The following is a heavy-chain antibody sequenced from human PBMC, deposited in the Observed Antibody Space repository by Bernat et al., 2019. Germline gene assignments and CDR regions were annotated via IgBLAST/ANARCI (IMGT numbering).Heavy chain of an antibody. CDR3: AREGCGGDCPYYYYYGMDV. CDR1: GFTFSSYW. D-gene: IGHD2-21*02. CDR2: INSDGSST. J-gene: IGHJ6*02. V-gene: IGHV3-74*01. Sequence: EVQLVESGGGLVQPGGSLRLSCAASGFTFSSYWMHWVRRAAGKGLVWVSRINSDGSSTSYADAVKGRFTISRDNAKNTLFLQMNSLRAEDTAVYYCAREGCGGDCPYYYYYGMDVWGQGTTVTVSS.